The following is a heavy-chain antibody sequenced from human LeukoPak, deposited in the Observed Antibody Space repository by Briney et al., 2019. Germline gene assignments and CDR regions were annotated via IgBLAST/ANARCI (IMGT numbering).Heavy chain of an antibody. J-gene: IGHJ4*02. D-gene: IGHD2-21*02. CDR3: AKDQCGGDCYYFDY. Sequence: GSLRLSCAASGFTFSSYGMHWVRQAPGKGLEWVAVISYDGSNKYYADSVKGRFTISRDNSKNTLYLQMNSLRAEDTAVYYCAKDQCGGDCYYFDYWGQGTLVTVSS. CDR2: ISYDGSNK. CDR1: GFTFSSYG. V-gene: IGHV3-30*18.